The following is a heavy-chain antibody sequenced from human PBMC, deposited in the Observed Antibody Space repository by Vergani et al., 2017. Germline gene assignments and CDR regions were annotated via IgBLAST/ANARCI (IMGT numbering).Heavy chain of an antibody. CDR3: AKVPVGSGWYDYFDY. V-gene: IGHV3-30*18. Sequence: QVQLVESGGGVVQPGRSLRLSCAASGFTFSSYGMHWVRQAPGKGLEWVAGIAYDGSNKYYADSVKGRFTISRDNSKNTLYLQMNSLRAEETAVYYCAKVPVGSGWYDYFDYWGQGTMVTVSS. D-gene: IGHD6-19*01. CDR2: IAYDGSNK. J-gene: IGHJ4*02. CDR1: GFTFSSYG.